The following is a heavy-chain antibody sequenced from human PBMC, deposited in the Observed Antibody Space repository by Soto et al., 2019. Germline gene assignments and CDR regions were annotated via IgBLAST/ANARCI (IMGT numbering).Heavy chain of an antibody. CDR3: ARGLASLGYYPDSSAARSGGMDV. CDR1: GGTFSSYA. D-gene: IGHD3-22*01. CDR2: IIPIFGTA. J-gene: IGHJ6*02. Sequence: ASVKVSCRASGGTFSSYAISWVRQAPGQGLEWMGGIIPIFGTANYAQRFQGRVTITADESTSTAYMELSSLRSEDTAVYYCARGLASLGYYPDSSAARSGGMDVWGQGTTVTASS. V-gene: IGHV1-69*13.